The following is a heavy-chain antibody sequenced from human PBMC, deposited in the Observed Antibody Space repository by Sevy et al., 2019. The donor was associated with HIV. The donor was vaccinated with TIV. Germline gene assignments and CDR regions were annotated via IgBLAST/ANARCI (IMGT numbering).Heavy chain of an antibody. D-gene: IGHD2-15*01. CDR2: IWYDGSNK. Sequence: GGSLRLSCAASGFTFSSYGMHWVRQAPGKVLEWVAVIWYDGSNKYYADSVKGRFTISRDNSKNTLYLQMNSLRAEDTAVYYCAKGACSGGSCYWGGDYYYYYMDVWGKGTTVTVSS. CDR3: AKGACSGGSCYWGGDYYYYYMDV. J-gene: IGHJ6*03. CDR1: GFTFSSYG. V-gene: IGHV3-33*06.